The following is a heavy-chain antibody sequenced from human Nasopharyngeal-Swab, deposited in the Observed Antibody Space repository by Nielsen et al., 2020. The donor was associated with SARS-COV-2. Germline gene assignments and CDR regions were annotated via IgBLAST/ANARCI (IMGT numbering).Heavy chain of an antibody. V-gene: IGHV3-30-3*01. CDR3: ARDGVGANHDFDY. CDR2: ISYDGSNK. J-gene: IGHJ4*02. CDR1: GFTFSSYA. D-gene: IGHD1-26*01. Sequence: GESLKISCAASGFTFSSYAMHWVRQAPGKGLEWVAVISYDGSNKYYADSVKGRFTTSRDNSKNTLYLQMNSLRAEDTAVYYCARDGVGANHDFDYWGQGTLVTVSS.